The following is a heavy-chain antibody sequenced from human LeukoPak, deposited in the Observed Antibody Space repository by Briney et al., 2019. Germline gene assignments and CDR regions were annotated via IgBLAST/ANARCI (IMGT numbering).Heavy chain of an antibody. CDR3: ARESPPGYMDV. CDR2: MNPISGNT. Sequence: ASVKVSCKASGYTFTSYDINWVRQATGQGLEWMGWMNPISGNTGYAQKFQGRVTITRNTSISTAYMELSSLRSEDTAVYYCARESPPGYMDVWGKGTTVTVSS. CDR1: GYTFTSYD. J-gene: IGHJ6*03. V-gene: IGHV1-8*03.